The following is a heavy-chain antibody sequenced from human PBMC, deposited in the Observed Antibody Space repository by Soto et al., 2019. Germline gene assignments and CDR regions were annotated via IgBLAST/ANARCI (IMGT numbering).Heavy chain of an antibody. CDR3: AKDSSGNYYGSGSYGAPNWFDP. Sequence: GGSLRLSCASSGFTFSSYAMSLVRQAPGKGLEWVSAISGSGGSTYYADSVKGRFTISRDNSKNTLYLQMNSLRAEDTAVYYCAKDSSGNYYGSGSYGAPNWFDPWGQGTLVTVSS. CDR2: ISGSGGST. CDR1: GFTFSSYA. D-gene: IGHD3-10*01. V-gene: IGHV3-23*01. J-gene: IGHJ5*02.